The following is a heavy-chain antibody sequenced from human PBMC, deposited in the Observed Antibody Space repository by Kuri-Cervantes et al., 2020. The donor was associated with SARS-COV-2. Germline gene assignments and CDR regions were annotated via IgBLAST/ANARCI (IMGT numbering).Heavy chain of an antibody. V-gene: IGHV5-10-1*01. Sequence: GESLKISCQVSGYTFTNYWINWVRQMPGKGLEWMGRIDPSDSYTYYSPSFQGHVTISADKSISTAYLQWSSLKASDTAMYYCARHRGSSEGYSSSQYYYGMDVWGQGTTVTVSS. D-gene: IGHD6-13*01. J-gene: IGHJ6*02. CDR3: ARHRGSSEGYSSSQYYYGMDV. CDR1: GYTFTNYW. CDR2: IDPSDSYT.